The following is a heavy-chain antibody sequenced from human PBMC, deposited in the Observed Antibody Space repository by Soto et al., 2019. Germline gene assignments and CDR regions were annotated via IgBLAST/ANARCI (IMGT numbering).Heavy chain of an antibody. Sequence: PVGSLIVSWAASGFTFSSYGMHWVRQAPGKGLEWVAVISYYGSNKYYADSVKGRFTISRDNSKNTLYLQMNSLRAEDTAVYYCAKDFKDYAGPPNYYYYYGMDVWGQGTTVTVSS. D-gene: IGHD4-17*01. CDR3: AKDFKDYAGPPNYYYYYGMDV. V-gene: IGHV3-30*18. J-gene: IGHJ6*02. CDR1: GFTFSSYG. CDR2: ISYYGSNK.